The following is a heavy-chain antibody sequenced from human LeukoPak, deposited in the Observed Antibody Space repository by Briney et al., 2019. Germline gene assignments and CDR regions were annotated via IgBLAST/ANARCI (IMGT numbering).Heavy chain of an antibody. CDR3: ARDGYYYDQPQLIYYYYMDV. CDR1: GFTFSSYA. D-gene: IGHD3-22*01. V-gene: IGHV3-30*04. CDR2: ISYDGSNK. J-gene: IGHJ6*03. Sequence: PGGSLRLSCAASGFTFSSYAMHWVRQAPGKGLEWVAVISYDGSNKYYADSVKGRFTISRDNSKNTLYLQMNSLRAEDTAVYYCARDGYYYDQPQLIYYYYMDVWGKGTTVTVSS.